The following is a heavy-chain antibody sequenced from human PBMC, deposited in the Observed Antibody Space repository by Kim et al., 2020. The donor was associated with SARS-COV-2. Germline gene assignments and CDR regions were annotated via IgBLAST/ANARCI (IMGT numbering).Heavy chain of an antibody. Sequence: SWKGRFTIPRDNAKNSLYLQMNSRRAEDTAVYYCAREKGAMVRGVTPFDYWGQGALVTVSS. D-gene: IGHD3-10*01. J-gene: IGHJ4*02. CDR3: AREKGAMVRGVTPFDY. V-gene: IGHV3-21*01.